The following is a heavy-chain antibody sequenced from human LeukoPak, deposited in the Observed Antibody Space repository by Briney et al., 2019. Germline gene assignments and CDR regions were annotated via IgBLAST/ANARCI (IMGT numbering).Heavy chain of an antibody. J-gene: IGHJ6*03. Sequence: GESLKISCKGSGYSFTSYWIGWVRQMPGKGLEWMGIIYPGDSDTRYSPSFQGQVTISADKSISTAYLQWSSLKASDTAMYYCARGARYCSGGSCYYYYYYMDVWGKGTTVTVSS. CDR2: IYPGDSDT. D-gene: IGHD2-15*01. V-gene: IGHV5-51*01. CDR1: GYSFTSYW. CDR3: ARGARYCSGGSCYYYYYYMDV.